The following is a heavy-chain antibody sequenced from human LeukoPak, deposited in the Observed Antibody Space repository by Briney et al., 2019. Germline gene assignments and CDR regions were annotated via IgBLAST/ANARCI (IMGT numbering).Heavy chain of an antibody. CDR2: ISSSGSIV. D-gene: IGHD6-19*01. CDR3: SLLAVASPQDY. J-gene: IGHJ4*02. Sequence: PGGSLRLSCAASGFSFSTYEVHWVRQAPGKGLEWVSDISSSGSIVYYADSVKGRFTTARDNANNYLYLQMHSLRAEDTAVYYCSLLAVASPQDYWGQGTLVTVSS. CDR1: GFSFSTYE. V-gene: IGHV3-48*03.